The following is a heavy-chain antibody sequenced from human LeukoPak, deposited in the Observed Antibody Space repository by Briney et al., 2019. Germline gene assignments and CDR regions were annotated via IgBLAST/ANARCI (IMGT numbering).Heavy chain of an antibody. CDR2: MNPNNGNT. J-gene: IGHJ4*02. CDR3: ARGLTIQLWLLGY. D-gene: IGHD5-18*01. V-gene: IGHV1-8*01. Sequence: ASVKVSCKASGYTFTSYDINWVRQATGQGLEWMGWMNPNNGNTGYAQKFQGRVTMTRNTSISTAYMELSSLRSEDTAVYYCARGLTIQLWLLGYWGQGTLVTVSS. CDR1: GYTFTSYD.